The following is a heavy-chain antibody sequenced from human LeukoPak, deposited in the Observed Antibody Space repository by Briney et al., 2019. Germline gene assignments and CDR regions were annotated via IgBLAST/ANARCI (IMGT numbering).Heavy chain of an antibody. D-gene: IGHD3-10*01. J-gene: IGHJ5*02. CDR3: AREPMVRDFYWFDP. Sequence: GASVKVSCKASGYTFTGYYIHWVRQAPGQGLEWMGRINPNSGGTNYAQKFQGRVTMTRDTSISTAYMELNRLTSDDAAVYYCAREPMVRDFYWFDPWGQGTLVTVSS. CDR1: GYTFTGYY. CDR2: INPNSGGT. V-gene: IGHV1-2*06.